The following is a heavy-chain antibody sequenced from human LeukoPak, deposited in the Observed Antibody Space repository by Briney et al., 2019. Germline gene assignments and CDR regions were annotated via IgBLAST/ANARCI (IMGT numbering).Heavy chain of an antibody. CDR2: IHYSGST. Sequence: SETLSLTCSVSGGSISGDGYHWGWIRRPPGKGLEWIGSIHYSGSTCYKTSLKSRVTIDVDTSKTQSSLKLRSVTAADTAVYYCARTSHSGYMVRGVLYYGMDVWGQGTTVTVSS. D-gene: IGHD3-10*01. J-gene: IGHJ6*02. V-gene: IGHV4-39*01. CDR1: GGSISGDGYH. CDR3: ARTSHSGYMVRGVLYYGMDV.